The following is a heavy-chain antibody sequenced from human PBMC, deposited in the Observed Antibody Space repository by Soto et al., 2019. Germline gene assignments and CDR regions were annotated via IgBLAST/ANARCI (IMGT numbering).Heavy chain of an antibody. CDR1: GYTFTSYG. CDR3: ARNPYSSGWSGSGY. CDR2: ISAYNGNT. Sequence: ASVKVSCTASGYTFTSYGISWVRQAPGQGLEWMGWISAYNGNTNYAQKLQGRVTMTTDTSTSTAYMELRSLRSDDTAVYYCARNPYSSGWSGSGYWGQGTLVTVSS. D-gene: IGHD6-19*01. V-gene: IGHV1-18*01. J-gene: IGHJ4*02.